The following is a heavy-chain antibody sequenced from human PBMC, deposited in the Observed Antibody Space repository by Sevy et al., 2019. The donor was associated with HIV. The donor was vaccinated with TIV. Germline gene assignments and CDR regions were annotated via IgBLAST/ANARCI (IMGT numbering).Heavy chain of an antibody. J-gene: IGHJ3*02. CDR3: TRAAIQLWLNDAFDI. Sequence: GGSLRLSCTASGFTFGDYAMSWFRQAPGKGLEWVGFIRSKAYGGTTEYAAYVKGRFTISRDDSKSIAYLQMNSLKTEDTAVYYCTRAAIQLWLNDAFDIWGQGTMVTVSS. D-gene: IGHD5-18*01. V-gene: IGHV3-49*03. CDR2: IRSKAYGGTT. CDR1: GFTFGDYA.